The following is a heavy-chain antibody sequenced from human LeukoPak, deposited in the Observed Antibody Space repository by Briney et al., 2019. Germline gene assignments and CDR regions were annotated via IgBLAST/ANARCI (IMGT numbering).Heavy chain of an antibody. CDR1: GFTFDDYA. Sequence: PGGSLRLSCAASGFTFDDYAMHWVRQAPGKGLEWVSAISGSGGSTYYADSVKGRFTISRDNSKNTLYLQMNSLRAEDTAVYYCAKDITMVRGVIIKIPNAFDIWGQGTMVTVSS. CDR3: AKDITMVRGVIIKIPNAFDI. J-gene: IGHJ3*02. D-gene: IGHD3-10*01. CDR2: ISGSGGST. V-gene: IGHV3-23*01.